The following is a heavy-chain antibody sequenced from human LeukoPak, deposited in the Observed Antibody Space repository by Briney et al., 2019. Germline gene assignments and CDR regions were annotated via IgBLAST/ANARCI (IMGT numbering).Heavy chain of an antibody. Sequence: PSETLSLTCAVYGGSFSGYYWSWIRQPPGKGLEWIGEINHSGSTNYNPSLKSRVTISVDTSKNQFSLKLSSVTAADTALYYCASLVDTAMENIDYWGQGTLVTVSS. D-gene: IGHD5-18*01. CDR1: GGSFSGYY. CDR3: ASLVDTAMENIDY. CDR2: INHSGST. J-gene: IGHJ4*02. V-gene: IGHV4-34*01.